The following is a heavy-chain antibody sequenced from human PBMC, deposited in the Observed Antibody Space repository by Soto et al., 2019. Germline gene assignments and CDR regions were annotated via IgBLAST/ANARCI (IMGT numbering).Heavy chain of an antibody. D-gene: IGHD3-22*01. CDR1: GFTFSTYG. CDR3: ASVYYDSSGYFGSD. CDR2: ISYDGSNK. J-gene: IGHJ4*02. Sequence: GGSLRLSCAASGFTFSTYGMHWVRQAPGKGLEWVAVISYDGSNKYYADSVKGRFTISRDNSKNTLYLQMNSLRAEDTVVYYCASVYYDSSGYFGSDWCQGILVTVS. V-gene: IGHV3-30*05.